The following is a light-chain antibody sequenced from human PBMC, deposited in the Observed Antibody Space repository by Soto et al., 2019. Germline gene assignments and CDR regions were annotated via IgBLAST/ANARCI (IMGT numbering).Light chain of an antibody. CDR1: QGISNY. Sequence: DIQMTQSPSSLTASVGDRVTITCRASQGISNYLAWYQQQPGKVPKLLIYVASTLQSGVPSRFRGSGSGTDFTLTISSLQPEDFATYYCQKYNSAPWTFGQGTKVEIK. V-gene: IGKV1-27*01. CDR2: VAS. J-gene: IGKJ1*01. CDR3: QKYNSAPWT.